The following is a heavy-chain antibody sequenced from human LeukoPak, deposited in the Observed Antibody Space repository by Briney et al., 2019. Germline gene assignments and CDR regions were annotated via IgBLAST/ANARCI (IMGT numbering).Heavy chain of an antibody. CDR1: GGSVSSSDYY. Sequence: SETLSPTCTVSGGSVSSSDYYWGWIRQPPGKGLEWIGSINYSGNTYYNPSLKNRVTISVDTSKNQFSLKLSSVTAADTAVYYCARSLSTTGLRWGQGTLVTVSS. CDR3: ARSLSTTGLR. D-gene: IGHD1-1*01. V-gene: IGHV4-39*01. CDR2: INYSGNT. J-gene: IGHJ4*02.